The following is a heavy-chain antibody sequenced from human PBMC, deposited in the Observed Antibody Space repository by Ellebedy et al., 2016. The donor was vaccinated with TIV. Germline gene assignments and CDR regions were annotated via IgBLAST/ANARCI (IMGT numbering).Heavy chain of an antibody. D-gene: IGHD3-22*01. CDR2: ISTSTTYR. CDR3: ARASNYYDGSGSTPDY. Sequence: GGSLRLSXAASGSTFSDYYMSWIRQAPGKGLEWVSYISTSTTYRDYADSVRGRFTISRDNAKNSLFLQMNSLRAEDTAVYFCARASNYYDGSGSTPDYWGQGTLVTVSS. CDR1: GSTFSDYY. V-gene: IGHV3-11*05. J-gene: IGHJ4*02.